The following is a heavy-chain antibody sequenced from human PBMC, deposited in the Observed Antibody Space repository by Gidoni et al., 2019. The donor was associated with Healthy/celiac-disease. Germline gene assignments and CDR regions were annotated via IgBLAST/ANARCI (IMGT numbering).Heavy chain of an antibody. D-gene: IGHD3-10*01. CDR3: ARRGYYGSGSYPFDL. V-gene: IGHV4-31*03. CDR1: GGSISGAGYY. CDR2: IYYSGST. J-gene: IGHJ2*01. Sequence: QVQLQESGPGLVKPSQTLSLPCTVSGGSISGAGYYWRWIRQHPGKGLEWIGYIYYSGSTYYNPSLKSRVTISVDRSKNQFSLKLSSVTAADTAVYYCARRGYYGSGSYPFDLWGRGTLVTVSS.